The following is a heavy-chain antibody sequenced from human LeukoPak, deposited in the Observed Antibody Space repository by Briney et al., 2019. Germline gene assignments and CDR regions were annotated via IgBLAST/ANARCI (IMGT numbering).Heavy chain of an antibody. D-gene: IGHD5-18*01. CDR3: ARDLRYGSGFDY. CDR2: IGNGGSI. J-gene: IGHJ4*02. Sequence: PGGSLRLSCVVSGFAFSSYALHWVRQAPGKGLQYVSGIGNGGSIDYANSVKGRFTISRDNSKNTLYLQMGSLRPEDMAVYYCARDLRYGSGFDYWGQGTLVTVSS. CDR1: GFAFSSYA. V-gene: IGHV3-64*01.